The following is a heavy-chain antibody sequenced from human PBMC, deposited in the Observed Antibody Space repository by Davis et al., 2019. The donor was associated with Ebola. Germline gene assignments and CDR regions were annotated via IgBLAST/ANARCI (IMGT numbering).Heavy chain of an antibody. V-gene: IGHV3-21*01. D-gene: IGHD2-2*01. J-gene: IGHJ4*02. CDR3: ARRGCSSTSCAITPMEY. CDR2: ISSSSSYI. Sequence: GESLKISCAASGFTFSSYSMNWVRQAPGKGLELVSTISSSSSYIYYADSVKGRFPIPRDNAKNSLYLQMNSRRAQDTAVYYCARRGCSSTSCAITPMEYWGQGTLVTVSS. CDR1: GFTFSSYS.